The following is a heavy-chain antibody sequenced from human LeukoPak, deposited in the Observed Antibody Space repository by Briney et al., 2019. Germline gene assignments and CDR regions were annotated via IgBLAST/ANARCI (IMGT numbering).Heavy chain of an antibody. Sequence: GESLKISCKGSGYSFTSNWIGWVRQMPGKGLEWMGIIYPGDSETTYSPSFQGQVTISADKSITTAYLQWDSLKASDTAMYYCARHYAVEMATPGGYWGQGTLVTVSS. D-gene: IGHD5-24*01. CDR1: GYSFTSNW. V-gene: IGHV5-51*01. J-gene: IGHJ4*02. CDR3: ARHYAVEMATPGGY. CDR2: IYPGDSET.